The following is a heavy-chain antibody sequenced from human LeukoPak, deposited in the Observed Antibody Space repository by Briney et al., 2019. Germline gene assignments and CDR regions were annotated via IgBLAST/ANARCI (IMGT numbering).Heavy chain of an antibody. V-gene: IGHV3-48*03. CDR3: ARAGSALPCFDY. D-gene: IGHD6-19*01. J-gene: IGHJ4*02. CDR1: GFTFSSYE. CDR2: ISSSGSSI. Sequence: PGGSLRLSCAASGFTFSSYEMNWVRQAPGKGVEGVSYISSSGSSIYYADSVKGRFTISRDNAKNSLYLQMNSLRAEDTAVYYCARAGSALPCFDYWGQGTLVTVSS.